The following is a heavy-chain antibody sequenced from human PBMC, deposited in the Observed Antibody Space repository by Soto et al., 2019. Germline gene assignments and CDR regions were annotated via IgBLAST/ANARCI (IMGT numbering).Heavy chain of an antibody. J-gene: IGHJ6*02. CDR2: IWYDGSNE. CDR1: GFIFSHFG. CDR3: AREDIPGRAVATYGMDV. D-gene: IGHD6-19*01. Sequence: GGSLRLSCAASGFIFSHFGMHWVRQAPGKGLEWVAVIWYDGSNEYYADSVKGRFTISKDNSKNTLYLQMNSLRAEDTAVYYGAREDIPGRAVATYGMDVWGQGTTVTVSS. V-gene: IGHV3-33*01.